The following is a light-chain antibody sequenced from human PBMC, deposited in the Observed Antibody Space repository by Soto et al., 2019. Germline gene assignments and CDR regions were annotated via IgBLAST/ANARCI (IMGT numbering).Light chain of an antibody. CDR3: ISYTSGTTRPV. V-gene: IGLV2-14*01. Sequence: QSVLTQPASVSGSPGQSITISCTGSSSDIGSYNYVSWYQQHPGKAPKLVIYEVSDRPSGVSNRFSGFKSGNTASLTISGLQAEDEAHYYCISYTSGTTRPVFGTGTKLTVL. CDR1: SSDIGSYNY. CDR2: EVS. J-gene: IGLJ1*01.